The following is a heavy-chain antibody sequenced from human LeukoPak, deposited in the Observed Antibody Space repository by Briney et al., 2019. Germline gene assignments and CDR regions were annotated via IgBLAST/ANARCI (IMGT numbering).Heavy chain of an antibody. V-gene: IGHV1-24*01. CDR3: ATSIRFVDAFDI. D-gene: IGHD2-2*02. Sequence: GASVTVSCKVSGYTLTELSMHWVRQAPGKGLEWMGGFDPEDGETIYAQKFQGRVTMTEDTSTDTAYMELSSLRSEDTAVYYCATSIRFVDAFDIRGQGTMVTVSS. CDR1: GYTLTELS. CDR2: FDPEDGET. J-gene: IGHJ3*02.